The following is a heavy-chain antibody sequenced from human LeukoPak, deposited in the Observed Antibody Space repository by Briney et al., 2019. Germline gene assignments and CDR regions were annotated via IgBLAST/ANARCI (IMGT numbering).Heavy chain of an antibody. V-gene: IGHV3-66*01. J-gene: IGHJ4*02. D-gene: IGHD4-17*01. Sequence: PGGSLRLSCAASGFTVSSNYMSWVRQAPGKGLEWVSVIYSGGGTYYADSVKGRFTISRDNSKNTLYLQMNSLRAEDTAVYYCARDFATAYGDYFDYWGQGTLVTVSA. CDR3: ARDFATAYGDYFDY. CDR2: IYSGGGT. CDR1: GFTVSSNY.